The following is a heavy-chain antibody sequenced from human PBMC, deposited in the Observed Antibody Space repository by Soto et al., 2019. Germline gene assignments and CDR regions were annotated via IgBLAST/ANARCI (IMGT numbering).Heavy chain of an antibody. V-gene: IGHV5-51*01. J-gene: IGHJ4*02. CDR1: GYSFTSYW. CDR2: IYPGDSDT. D-gene: IGHD3-10*01. CDR3: ARLRGSGISSENYFDY. Sequence: GESLKISCKGSGYSFTSYWIGWVRQMPGKGLEWMGIIYPGDSDTRYSPSFQGQVTISADKSISTAYLQWSSLKASDTAMYYCARLRGSGISSENYFDYWGQGTLVTVSS.